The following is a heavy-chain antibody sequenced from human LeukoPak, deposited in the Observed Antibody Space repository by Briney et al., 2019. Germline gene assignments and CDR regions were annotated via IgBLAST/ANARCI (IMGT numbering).Heavy chain of an antibody. CDR2: ISGSGGSR. CDR3: AKDSGWILFDD. D-gene: IGHD2-2*03. V-gene: IGHV3-23*01. CDR1: GFTFSNYG. J-gene: IGHJ4*02. Sequence: GGSLRLSCAGSGFTFSNYGMSWVRQAPGEGLEWVSAISGSGGSRYFADSVKGRFTISRDNSKNTMYLQMNSLRAEDTALYFCAKDSGWILFDDWGQETLVTVSS.